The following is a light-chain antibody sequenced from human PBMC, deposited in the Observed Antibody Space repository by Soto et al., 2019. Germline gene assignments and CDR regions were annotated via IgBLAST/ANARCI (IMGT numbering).Light chain of an antibody. CDR1: STDVGSYNL. J-gene: IGLJ1*01. V-gene: IGLV2-23*01. CDR2: EGS. CDR3: CSYAGSSTYV. Sequence: QSGLTQPASVPGSPGQSITISGTGTSTDVGSYNLVSWYQQHPGKAPKLMIYEGSKRPSGVSNRFSGSKSGNTASLTISGLQAEDEADYYCCSYAGSSTYVFGTRTKVTVL.